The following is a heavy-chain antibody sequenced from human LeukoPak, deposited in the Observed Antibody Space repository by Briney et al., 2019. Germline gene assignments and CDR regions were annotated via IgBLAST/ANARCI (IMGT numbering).Heavy chain of an antibody. CDR3: ARDLYYALYYFDY. V-gene: IGHV3-30-3*01. CDR1: GFTFSSYA. Sequence: GGSLRLSCAASGFTFSSYAMHWVRQAPGKGLEWVAVISYDGSNKYYADSVKGRFTISRDNSKNTLYLQMNSLRAEDTAVYYCARDLYYALYYFDYWGQGTLVTVSS. D-gene: IGHD3-10*01. J-gene: IGHJ4*02. CDR2: ISYDGSNK.